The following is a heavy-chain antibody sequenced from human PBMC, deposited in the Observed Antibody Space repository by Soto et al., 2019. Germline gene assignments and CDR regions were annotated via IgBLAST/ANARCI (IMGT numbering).Heavy chain of an antibody. J-gene: IGHJ1*01. Sequence: QVQLQESGPGLVKPSETLSLTCTVSGVSISGYYWSWFRQSPGKGLEWIGYIYYTGSASYSPSLRSRVTMSVDTSKNQFSLELNSVTAADTAVYYCARHYNSGTYPLDHWGHGILVTVSS. CDR2: IYYTGSA. CDR1: GVSISGYY. CDR3: ARHYNSGTYPLDH. V-gene: IGHV4-59*08. D-gene: IGHD3-10*01.